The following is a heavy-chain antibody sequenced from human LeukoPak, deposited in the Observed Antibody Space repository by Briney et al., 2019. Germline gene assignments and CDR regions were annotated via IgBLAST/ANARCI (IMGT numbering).Heavy chain of an antibody. CDR2: SYYSGST. J-gene: IGHJ6*03. CDR3: ARGKDTTRYYYYMDV. V-gene: IGHV4-39*07. CDR1: GGSISSSSYY. D-gene: IGHD1-26*01. Sequence: SETLSLTCTVSGGSISSSSYYSGWLRQPPWKGLEWIVSSYYSGSTYYNPSLKSRVTISVDTSKNQFSLKLSSVTAADTAVYYCARGKDTTRYYYYMDVWGKGTTVTVSS.